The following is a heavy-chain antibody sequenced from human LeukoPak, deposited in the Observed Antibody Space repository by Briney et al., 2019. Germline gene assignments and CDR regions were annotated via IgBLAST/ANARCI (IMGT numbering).Heavy chain of an antibody. Sequence: GGSLRLSCTASGFTFGNYAFHWVRQAPGKGLEWVSGISWNSDTIGYADSVKGRFTISRDNAKNSQYLQMNSLRVEDTALYYCARAQTYGDSRLLLDYWGQGTLVTVSS. CDR1: GFTFGNYA. D-gene: IGHD2-21*02. J-gene: IGHJ4*02. CDR3: ARAQTYGDSRLLLDY. V-gene: IGHV3-9*01. CDR2: ISWNSDTI.